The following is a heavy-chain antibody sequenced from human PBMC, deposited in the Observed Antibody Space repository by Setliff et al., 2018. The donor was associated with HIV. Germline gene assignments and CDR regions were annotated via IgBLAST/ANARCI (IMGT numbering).Heavy chain of an antibody. D-gene: IGHD5-12*01. Sequence: SETLSLTCAVSGHSISSGYYWGWIRQPPGKGLEWIGSIYHSGATSYNPSLKSRVTISVDTSKNQFSLKLSSVTAADTAVYYCARVGGEMATIAGAFDIWGQGTMVTVSS. CDR1: GHSISSGYY. V-gene: IGHV4-38-2*01. CDR3: ARVGGEMATIAGAFDI. J-gene: IGHJ3*02. CDR2: IYHSGAT.